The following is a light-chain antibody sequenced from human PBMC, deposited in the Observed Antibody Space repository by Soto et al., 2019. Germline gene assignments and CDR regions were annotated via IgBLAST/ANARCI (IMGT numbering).Light chain of an antibody. CDR1: QSVSSSY. Sequence: EIVLTQSPGTLSLSPGERATLSCRASQSVSSSYLAWYRQKPGQAPRLLIYAASSRATGTPDRFSGSGSGTDFTLTLSRLEPEDFAVYYCQQYGSSFTFGPGTKVDIK. V-gene: IGKV3-20*01. CDR3: QQYGSSFT. J-gene: IGKJ3*01. CDR2: AAS.